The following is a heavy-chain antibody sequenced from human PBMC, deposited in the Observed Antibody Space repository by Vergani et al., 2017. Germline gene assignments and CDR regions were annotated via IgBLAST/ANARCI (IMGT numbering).Heavy chain of an antibody. Sequence: EVQLVQSGAEVKKPGESLKISCQTSGYSFTNYWIGWVRQMPGKGLEWMGIIHPADSDTRYSPSFQGQVTISVDKSISTAYLQRSSLRASDSAMYYCARLYGRDSSGSKYFDYGGQGTLVTVSS. CDR2: IHPADSDT. V-gene: IGHV5-51*01. J-gene: IGHJ4*02. D-gene: IGHD3-22*01. CDR1: GYSFTNYW. CDR3: ARLYGRDSSGSKYFDY.